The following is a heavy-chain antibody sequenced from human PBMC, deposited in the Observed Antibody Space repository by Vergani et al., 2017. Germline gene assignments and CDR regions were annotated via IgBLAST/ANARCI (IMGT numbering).Heavy chain of an antibody. CDR3: ATITLTGTVGAFDI. Sequence: VQLKQSGAEVKKPGTTLKISCKFSGDTFSDYYVHWVQQAPGKGLEWMGLVDPADGEPVYAEKFQDRVTITADTSGEVAYMEMRSLRSGDTAVYYCATITLTGTVGAFDILGQGTTVTVSS. D-gene: IGHD3-9*01. CDR2: VDPADGEP. J-gene: IGHJ3*02. CDR1: GDTFSDYY. V-gene: IGHV1-69-2*01.